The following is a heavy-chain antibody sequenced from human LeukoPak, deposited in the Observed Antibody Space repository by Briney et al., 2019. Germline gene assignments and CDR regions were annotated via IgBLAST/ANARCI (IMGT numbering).Heavy chain of an antibody. D-gene: IGHD2-21*02. CDR1: GFTFSTYW. Sequence: PGGSLRLSCAASGFTFSTYWMNWYRQAPGEGVGWVGNINQDASEINYVDSVRGRFTISRDNAKNSLHLQMNSLRAEDTAVYYCATDRDNSDWQKRFDSWGQGTLVTVSS. V-gene: IGHV3-7*01. J-gene: IGHJ4*02. CDR2: INQDASEI. CDR3: ATDRDNSDWQKRFDS.